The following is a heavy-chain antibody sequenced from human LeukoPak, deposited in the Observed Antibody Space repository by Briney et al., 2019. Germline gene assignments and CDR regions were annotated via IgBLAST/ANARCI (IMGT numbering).Heavy chain of an antibody. D-gene: IGHD1-1*01. CDR1: GGSISSYY. CDR3: ARSTGYYYYYYMDV. V-gene: IGHV4-4*09. J-gene: IGHJ6*03. CDR2: IYTSGST. Sequence: PSETLSLTCTVSGGSISSYYWSWIRQPPGKGLEWIGNIYTSGSTNYNPSLKSRVTISVDTSKNQFSLKLSSVTAADTAVYYCARSTGYYYYYYMDVWGKGTTVTVSS.